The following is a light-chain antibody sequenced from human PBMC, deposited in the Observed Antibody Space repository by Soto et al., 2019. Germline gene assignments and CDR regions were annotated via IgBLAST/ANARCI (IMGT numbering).Light chain of an antibody. CDR3: SSYAATGTVL. CDR1: SSDVGGYSY. Sequence: QSALTQPASVSGSPGQSITISCTGSSSDVGGYSYVSWYQQQPGKAPKLVIFDVSDRPSGVSHRFSGSKSGNTASLTISGLRAEDDADYYCSSYAATGTVLFGGGTKVTVL. V-gene: IGLV2-14*03. J-gene: IGLJ2*01. CDR2: DVS.